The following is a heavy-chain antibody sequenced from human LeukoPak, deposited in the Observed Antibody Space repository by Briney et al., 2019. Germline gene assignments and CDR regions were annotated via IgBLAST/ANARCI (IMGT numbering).Heavy chain of an antibody. J-gene: IGHJ5*02. D-gene: IGHD5-12*01. V-gene: IGHV3-74*01. Sequence: GGSLRLSCASSGFTFSSYSMSWVPQAPGKGLVWVSRINSDGSTTTYADSVKGRITISRDNAKNRLYLQMNILRAADTAVYYCARESVASAGSFDPWGQGTLVTVSS. CDR2: INSDGSTT. CDR1: GFTFSSYS. CDR3: ARESVASAGSFDP.